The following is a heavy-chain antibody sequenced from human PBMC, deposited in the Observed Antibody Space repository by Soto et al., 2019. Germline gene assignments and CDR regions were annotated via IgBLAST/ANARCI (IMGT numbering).Heavy chain of an antibody. CDR2: VIPFFGTA. V-gene: IGHV1-69*01. J-gene: IGHJ4*02. CDR1: GGTFSSYA. D-gene: IGHD6-25*01. CDR3: ARSGRLRSQKSFDY. Sequence: QVQLVQSGAEVKKPGSSVKVSCKASGGTFSSYAISWVRQAPGQGLEWMGGVIPFFGTAHYAQKFQGRVTITAVESTSTAYMELSSLRSEDTAVYYCARSGRLRSQKSFDYWGQGTLVTVSS.